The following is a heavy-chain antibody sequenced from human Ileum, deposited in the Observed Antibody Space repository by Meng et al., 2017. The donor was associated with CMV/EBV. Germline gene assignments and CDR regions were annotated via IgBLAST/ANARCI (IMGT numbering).Heavy chain of an antibody. V-gene: IGHV3-7*01. D-gene: IGHD6-13*01. Sequence: ETLSLTCAASGFTFSTYWMSWVRQAPGKGLEWVANIKPDGSEKNYVDSVKGRFTISRDNAKNSLYLQMDSLRAEDAAVYYCARDRDTSNWYKDRFDYWGQGTMVTVSS. CDR2: IKPDGSEK. J-gene: IGHJ4*02. CDR3: ARDRDTSNWYKDRFDY. CDR1: GFTFSTYW.